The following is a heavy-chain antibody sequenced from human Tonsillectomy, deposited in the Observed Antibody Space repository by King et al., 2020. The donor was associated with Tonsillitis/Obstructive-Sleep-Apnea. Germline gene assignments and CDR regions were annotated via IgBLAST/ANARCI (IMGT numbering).Heavy chain of an antibody. J-gene: IGHJ6*03. Sequence: VQLQQWGAGLLKPSETLSLTCAVYGGSFSGYYWSWIRQPPGKGLEWIGEINHSGSTNYNPSLKSRVTISVDTSKNQFSLKLSSVTAADTAVYYCARGRSSGWYGSVASYYYMDVWGKGTTVTVS. V-gene: IGHV4-34*01. CDR2: INHSGST. D-gene: IGHD6-19*01. CDR1: GGSFSGYY. CDR3: ARGRSSGWYGSVASYYYMDV.